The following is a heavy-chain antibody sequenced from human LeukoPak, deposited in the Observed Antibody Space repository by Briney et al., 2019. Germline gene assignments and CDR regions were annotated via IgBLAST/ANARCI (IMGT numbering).Heavy chain of an antibody. CDR2: IYHSGST. D-gene: IGHD2-15*01. CDR1: GYSISSGYY. V-gene: IGHV4-38-2*02. Sequence: PSETLSLTCAVSGYSISSGYYWGWIRPPPGKGLEWIGSIYHSGSTYYNPSLKSRVTISEDTSKNQFSLKLSSVTAADTAVYYCAREGLCSGGSCTFDYWGQGTLVTVSS. CDR3: AREGLCSGGSCTFDY. J-gene: IGHJ4*02.